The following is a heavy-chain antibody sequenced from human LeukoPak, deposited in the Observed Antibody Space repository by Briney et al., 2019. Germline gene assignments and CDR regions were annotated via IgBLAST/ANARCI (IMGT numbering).Heavy chain of an antibody. Sequence: PGRSLRLSCAASGFTFSNAWMSWVRQAPGKGLEWVGRIKSKTDGGTTDYAAPVKGRFTISRDDSKNTLYLQMNSLKTEDTAVYYCTTDLGSLRGGHWGQGTLVTVSS. CDR3: TTDLGSLRGGH. J-gene: IGHJ4*02. D-gene: IGHD3-10*01. CDR2: IKSKTDGGTT. CDR1: GFTFSNAW. V-gene: IGHV3-15*01.